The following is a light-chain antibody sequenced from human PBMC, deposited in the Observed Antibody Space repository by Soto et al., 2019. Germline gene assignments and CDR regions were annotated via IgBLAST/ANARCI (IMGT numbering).Light chain of an antibody. V-gene: IGKV3-20*01. CDR2: GAS. CDR3: QQYGGSAT. CDR1: QSVSSNY. J-gene: IGKJ1*01. Sequence: EIVLTQSPGTLSLSPGERATLSCRASQSVSSNYLAWYHQRPGQAPRLLIYGASSRAPGIPDRFSGGGSGTDFTLTVSRLEPEDFAVYYCQQYGGSATFGQGTKVDIK.